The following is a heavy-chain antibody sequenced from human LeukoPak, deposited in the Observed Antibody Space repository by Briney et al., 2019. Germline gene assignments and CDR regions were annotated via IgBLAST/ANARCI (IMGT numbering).Heavy chain of an antibody. Sequence: GGSLRLSCAASGFTFSSYAMSWVRQAPGKGLEWVSALSGSGGSTYYADSVKGRFTISRDNSKNTLYLQMNSLRAEDTAVYYCARCQPVNYYYYYMDVWGKGTTVTVSS. CDR1: GFTFSSYA. J-gene: IGHJ6*03. CDR2: LSGSGGST. D-gene: IGHD1-14*01. V-gene: IGHV3-23*01. CDR3: ARCQPVNYYYYYMDV.